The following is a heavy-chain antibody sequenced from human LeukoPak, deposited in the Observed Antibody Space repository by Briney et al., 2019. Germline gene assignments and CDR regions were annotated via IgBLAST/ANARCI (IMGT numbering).Heavy chain of an antibody. CDR3: ARDSYQDYYGRFDP. Sequence: GSLRLSCAASGFSFSNHGMHWVRQAPGKRLEWVAVIWDDGNNKRYANSVNGRFTISRDNSENTLYLQMSGLTAEDTAMYYCARDSYQDYYGRFDPWGQGTLVIVSS. CDR2: IWDDGNNK. D-gene: IGHD3-10*01. J-gene: IGHJ5*02. V-gene: IGHV3-33*01. CDR1: GFSFSNHG.